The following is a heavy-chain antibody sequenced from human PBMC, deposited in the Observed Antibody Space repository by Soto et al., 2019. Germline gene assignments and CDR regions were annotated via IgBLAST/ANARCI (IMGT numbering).Heavy chain of an antibody. J-gene: IGHJ4*02. Sequence: QVTLKESGPTLVKPTQTLTLTCTFSGFSLTSRGEGVGWIRQPPGKALEWLTLIYWDDDKRYSSSLKRRLTITKDTSKNQVVLTMTNMDPVDTATYYCVHLYYYDTSGYYRYFDYWGQGTLVTVSS. CDR3: VHLYYYDTSGYYRYFDY. V-gene: IGHV2-5*02. D-gene: IGHD3-22*01. CDR1: GFSLTSRGEG. CDR2: IYWDDDK.